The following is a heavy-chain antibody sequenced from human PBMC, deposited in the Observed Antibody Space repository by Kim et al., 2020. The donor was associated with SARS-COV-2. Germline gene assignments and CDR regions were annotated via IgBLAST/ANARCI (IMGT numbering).Heavy chain of an antibody. CDR3: ARVGGPPAKRSYSYYYGMDV. J-gene: IGHJ6*02. CDR2: INPSGGST. CDR1: GYTFTSYY. V-gene: IGHV1-46*01. Sequence: ASVKVSCKASGYTFTSYYMHWVRQAPGQGLEWMGIINPSGGSTSYAQKFQGRVTMTRDTSTSTVYMELSSLRSEDTAVYYCARVGGPPAKRSYSYYYGMDVWGQGTTVTVSS.